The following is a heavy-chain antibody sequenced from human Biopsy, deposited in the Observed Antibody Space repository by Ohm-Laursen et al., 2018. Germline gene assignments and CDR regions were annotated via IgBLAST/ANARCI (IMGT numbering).Heavy chain of an antibody. Sequence: SLRLSCAASGFTFSRHGMHWVRQAPGKGLEWVAVIWSDGNNKYYADSVKGRFTISRDTSRNTLYMQMYSLRVEDTALYYCARDAEEFDSSGPRFDYWGQGTLVTVSS. J-gene: IGHJ4*02. V-gene: IGHV3-33*01. D-gene: IGHD3-22*01. CDR2: IWSDGNNK. CDR3: ARDAEEFDSSGPRFDY. CDR1: GFTFSRHG.